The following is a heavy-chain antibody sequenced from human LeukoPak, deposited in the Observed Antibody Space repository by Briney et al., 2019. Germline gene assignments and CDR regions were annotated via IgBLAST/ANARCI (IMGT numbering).Heavy chain of an antibody. CDR2: ISLSGLT. CDR3: TRENGASSPFGF. V-gene: IGHV4-4*02. CDR1: GGSITTTNF. D-gene: IGHD2-8*01. Sequence: SGTLSLTCGVSGGSITTTNFWSWVRQAPGQGLEWIGEISLSGLTNYNSSLSSRVSISLDRAKNHLSLNLRSVTAADTAIYYCTRENGASSPFGFWGQGTVVTVSS. J-gene: IGHJ4*02.